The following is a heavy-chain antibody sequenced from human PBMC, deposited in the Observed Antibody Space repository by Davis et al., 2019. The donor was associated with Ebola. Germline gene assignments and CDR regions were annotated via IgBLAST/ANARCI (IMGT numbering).Heavy chain of an antibody. D-gene: IGHD2-21*01. CDR1: GFTFSSYW. CDR3: ARHQRERMYSAFDI. V-gene: IGHV3-7*01. J-gene: IGHJ3*02. Sequence: GESLKISCAASGFTFSSYWMSWVRQAPGKGLEWVANIKQDGSEKYYVDSVKGRFTISRDNAKNSLYLQMNSLRAEDTAVYYCARHQRERMYSAFDIWGQGTMVSVSS. CDR2: IKQDGSEK.